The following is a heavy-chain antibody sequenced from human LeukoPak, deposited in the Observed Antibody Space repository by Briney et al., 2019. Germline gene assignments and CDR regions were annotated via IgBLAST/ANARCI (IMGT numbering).Heavy chain of an antibody. CDR3: AKEQVGATRGAFDY. CDR1: GFTVSSNY. D-gene: IGHD1-26*01. Sequence: PGGSLRLSCAASGFTVSSNYMSWVRQAPGKGLEWVSVIYSGGSTYYADSVKGRFTISRDNSKNTLYLQMNSLRAEDTAVYYCAKEQVGATRGAFDYWGQGTLVTVSS. V-gene: IGHV3-53*01. J-gene: IGHJ4*02. CDR2: IYSGGST.